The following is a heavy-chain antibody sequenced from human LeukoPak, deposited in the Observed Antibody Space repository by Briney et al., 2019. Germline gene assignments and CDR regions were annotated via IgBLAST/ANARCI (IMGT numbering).Heavy chain of an antibody. CDR1: GFTFSSYS. V-gene: IGHV3-21*01. J-gene: IGHJ4*02. CDR3: ARDREEWLGTFDY. CDR2: ISSSSSYI. D-gene: IGHD6-19*01. Sequence: PGGSLRLSCAASGFTFSSYSMNWVRQAPGKGLEWVSSISSSSSYIYYADSVKGRFTISRDNAKNSLYLQMNSLRAEDTAAYYCARDREEWLGTFDYWGQGTLVTVSS.